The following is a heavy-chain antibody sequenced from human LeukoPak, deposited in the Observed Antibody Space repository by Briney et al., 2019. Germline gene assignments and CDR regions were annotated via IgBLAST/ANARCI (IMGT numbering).Heavy chain of an antibody. V-gene: IGHV3-64*01. CDR3: ARDLNYGGSSFYYMDV. CDR2: ISSNGGST. CDR1: GFTFSSYA. Sequence: PGGSLRLSCAASGFTFSSYAMHWVRQAPGKGLEYVSAISSNGGSTYYANSVKGRFTISRDNPKNTLYLQMGSLRSEDTAVYYCARDLNYGGSSFYYMDVWGKGTTVTVSS. D-gene: IGHD4-23*01. J-gene: IGHJ6*03.